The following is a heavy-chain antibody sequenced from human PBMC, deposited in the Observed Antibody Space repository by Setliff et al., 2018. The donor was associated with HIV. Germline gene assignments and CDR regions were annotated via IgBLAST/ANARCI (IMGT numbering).Heavy chain of an antibody. J-gene: IGHJ1*01. D-gene: IGHD2-15*01. CDR1: GFTFSSYA. CDR2: ITGSGAST. CDR3: AKGSPAPQYFQH. Sequence: GGSLRLSCTASGFTFSSYAMSWVRQAPGKGLEWVSAITGSGASTYYADSVKGRFTISRDNSKNTLHLQMNSLRAEDTAVYYCAKGSPAPQYFQHWGQGTLVTVSS. V-gene: IGHV3-23*01.